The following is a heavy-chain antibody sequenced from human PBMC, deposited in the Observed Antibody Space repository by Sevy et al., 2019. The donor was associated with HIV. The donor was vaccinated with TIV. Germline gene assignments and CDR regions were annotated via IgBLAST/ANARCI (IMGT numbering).Heavy chain of an antibody. CDR3: ARATVDDFWSGYYRSVILDY. V-gene: IGHV4-31*03. Sequence: SETLSLTCTVSGGSISSGGYYWSWIRQHPGKGLEWIGYIYYSGSTYYNPSLKSRVTISVDTSKNQFSLKLSSVTAAETAVYYCARATVDDFWSGYYRSVILDYWGQGTLVTVSS. J-gene: IGHJ4*02. D-gene: IGHD3-3*01. CDR1: GGSISSGGYY. CDR2: IYYSGST.